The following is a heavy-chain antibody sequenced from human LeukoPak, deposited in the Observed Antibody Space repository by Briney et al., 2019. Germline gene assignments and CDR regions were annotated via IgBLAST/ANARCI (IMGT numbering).Heavy chain of an antibody. J-gene: IGHJ5*02. CDR1: GGSISSYY. CDR3: ARHGEGGNCSGGSCYPNWFDP. D-gene: IGHD2-15*01. V-gene: IGHV4-59*08. CDR2: IYYSGST. Sequence: SETLSLTCTVSGGSISSYYWSWIRQPPGKGLEWIGYIYYSGSTNYNPSLKSRVTISVDTSKNQFSLKLSSVTAADTAVYYCARHGEGGNCSGGSCYPNWFDPWGQGTLVTVSS.